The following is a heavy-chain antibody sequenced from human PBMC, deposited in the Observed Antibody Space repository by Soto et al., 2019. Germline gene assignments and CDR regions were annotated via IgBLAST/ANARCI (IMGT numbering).Heavy chain of an antibody. CDR3: ARDRLPYTGYAYIWFDP. CDR2: IYHSGNT. CDR1: CYSISSSYY. J-gene: IGHJ5*02. V-gene: IGHV4-38-2*02. Sequence: SETLSLTCAVSCYSISSSYYWGWIRQPPEKGLEWIGSIYHSGNTYYNPSIQSRVTISVDTSKNQFSLKLSSVTAADTDVFYCARDRLPYTGYAYIWFDPWGQGILVTVSS. D-gene: IGHD3-16*01.